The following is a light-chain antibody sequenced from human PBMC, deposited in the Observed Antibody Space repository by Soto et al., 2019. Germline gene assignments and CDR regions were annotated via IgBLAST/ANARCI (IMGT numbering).Light chain of an antibody. CDR1: QSISSW. CDR2: KAS. Sequence: DIQMTQSPSTLSASVGDRVTITCRASQSISSWLAWYQQKPGKAPKLLIYKASNLESGVPSRFSGRRSGTEFALTISSLQPGDFATYYCQQYSTYAWTFGQGTQVEIK. CDR3: QQYSTYAWT. J-gene: IGKJ1*01. V-gene: IGKV1-5*03.